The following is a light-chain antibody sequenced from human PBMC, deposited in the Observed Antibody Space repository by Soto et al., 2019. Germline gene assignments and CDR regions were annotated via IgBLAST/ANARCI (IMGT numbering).Light chain of an antibody. CDR3: QQRSNWPPT. CDR1: QSVSSY. CDR2: DAS. Sequence: ENVLTQSPATLSLSPGETATLSCRASQSVSSYLAWYRQKPGQAPRLLIYDASKRATGIPARFSGSGSGTDFTRTISGLEPEDCGVYYCQQRSNWPPTFGQGTKVEIK. J-gene: IGKJ1*01. V-gene: IGKV3-11*01.